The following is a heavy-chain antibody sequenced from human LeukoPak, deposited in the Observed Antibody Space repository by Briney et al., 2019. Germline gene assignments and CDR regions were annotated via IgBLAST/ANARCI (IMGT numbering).Heavy chain of an antibody. CDR2: IYPGDSDT. Sequence: GESLKISCKGSGYTFTTHWIGWVRQMPGKGLEWMGIIYPGDSDTRYSPSFQGQVTISADKSINTAYLQWSSLKASDTAMYYCARLDRGGDPPVIDYWGQGTLVTVSS. D-gene: IGHD2-21*02. V-gene: IGHV5-51*01. CDR3: ARLDRGGDPPVIDY. CDR1: GYTFTTHW. J-gene: IGHJ4*02.